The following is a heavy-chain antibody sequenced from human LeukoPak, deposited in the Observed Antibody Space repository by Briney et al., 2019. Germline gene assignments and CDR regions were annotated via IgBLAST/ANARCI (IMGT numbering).Heavy chain of an antibody. CDR3: ARAEYQLLLTSFDP. J-gene: IGHJ5*02. V-gene: IGHV4-39*07. D-gene: IGHD2-2*01. CDR2: IYYSGST. CDR1: GFTFSSYS. Sequence: GSLRLSCAASGFTFSSYSTNWVRQPPGKGLEWIGSIYYSGSTYYNPSLKSRVTISVDTSKNQFSLKLSSVTAADTAVYYCARAEYQLLLTSFDPWGQGTLVTVSS.